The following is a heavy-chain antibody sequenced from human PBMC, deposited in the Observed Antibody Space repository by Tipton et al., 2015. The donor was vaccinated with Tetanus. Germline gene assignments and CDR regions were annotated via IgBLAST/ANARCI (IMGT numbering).Heavy chain of an antibody. J-gene: IGHJ4*02. CDR3: VRLSDYIWGRGGRVDY. V-gene: IGHV4-4*07. CDR2: IYISGKT. Sequence: TLSLTCTVSGGSISDYYWSWIRQPAGKGLEWIGRIYISGKTYYNPSLKSRITMSLDTSKNQFSLKLTSVTAADTAVYYCVRLSDYIWGRGGRVDYWGQGTLVTVSS. D-gene: IGHD3-16*01. CDR1: GGSISDYY.